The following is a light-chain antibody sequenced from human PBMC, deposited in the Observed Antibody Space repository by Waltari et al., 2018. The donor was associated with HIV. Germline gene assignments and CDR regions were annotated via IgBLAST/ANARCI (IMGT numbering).Light chain of an antibody. Sequence: SSDLTQPPSVSVSPGQTATITCSGDSLSKQYTSWYKQRPGQAPVLLISKDNNRPSGIPERFSGSTSGTTVTLAISRVQPDDEADYYCQSSDTSGTSVIFGGGTKLTVL. V-gene: IGLV3-25*03. J-gene: IGLJ2*01. CDR1: SLSKQY. CDR3: QSSDTSGTSVI. CDR2: KDN.